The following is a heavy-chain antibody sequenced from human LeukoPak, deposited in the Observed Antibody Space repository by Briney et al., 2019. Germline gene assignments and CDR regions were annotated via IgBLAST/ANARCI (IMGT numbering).Heavy chain of an antibody. V-gene: IGHV3-23*01. CDR3: AKARLVRGVIMTPFYFDY. CDR1: GFISSSYA. Sequence: PGGSLRLSCAASGFISSSYAMSWVRQAPGKGLEWVSAVTGSGDSTYYADSVKGRFTVSRDNSKNTLYLRMNSLRAEDTAVYYCAKARLVRGVIMTPFYFDYWGQGTLVTLSS. D-gene: IGHD3-10*01. CDR2: VTGSGDST. J-gene: IGHJ4*02.